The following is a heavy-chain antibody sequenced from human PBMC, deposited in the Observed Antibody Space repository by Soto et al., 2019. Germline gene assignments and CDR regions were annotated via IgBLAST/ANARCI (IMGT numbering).Heavy chain of an antibody. D-gene: IGHD3-22*01. Sequence: QVQLVQSGAEVKKPGASVKVSCKASGYTFTSYGISWVRQAPGQGLEWMGWISAYNGNTNYAQKLQGRVTMTTDTSTSTAYMELRSLRSDDTAVYYCARGPKITDYYDSSGFAIDYWGQGTLVTVSS. J-gene: IGHJ4*02. CDR2: ISAYNGNT. CDR1: GYTFTSYG. CDR3: ARGPKITDYYDSSGFAIDY. V-gene: IGHV1-18*01.